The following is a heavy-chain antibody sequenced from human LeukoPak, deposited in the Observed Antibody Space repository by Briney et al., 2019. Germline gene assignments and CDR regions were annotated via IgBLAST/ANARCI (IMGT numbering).Heavy chain of an antibody. CDR1: GGSISSSSYY. V-gene: IGHV4-39*01. J-gene: IGHJ4*02. Sequence: SETLSLTCTVSGGSISSSSYYWGWIRQPPGKGLEWIGSIYYSGSTYYNPSLKSRVTISVDTSKNQFSLKLSSVTAADTAVYYCAGGGWDSGGSMLMYWGQGTLVTVSS. D-gene: IGHD3-22*01. CDR2: IYYSGST. CDR3: AGGGWDSGGSMLMY.